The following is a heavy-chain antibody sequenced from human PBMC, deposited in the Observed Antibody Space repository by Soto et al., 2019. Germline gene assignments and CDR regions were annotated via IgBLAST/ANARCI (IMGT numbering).Heavy chain of an antibody. Sequence: VSGPTLVNPTQTLTLTCTFSGFSLSTSGVGVGWIRQPPGKALEWLALIYWDDDKRYSPSLKSRLTITKDTSKNQVVLTMTNMDPVDTATYHCAHVPYCGGDCYSGTFDYWGQGTLVTDS. CDR3: AHVPYCGGDCYSGTFDY. J-gene: IGHJ4*02. CDR2: IYWDDDK. CDR1: GFSLSTSGVG. D-gene: IGHD2-21*02. V-gene: IGHV2-5*02.